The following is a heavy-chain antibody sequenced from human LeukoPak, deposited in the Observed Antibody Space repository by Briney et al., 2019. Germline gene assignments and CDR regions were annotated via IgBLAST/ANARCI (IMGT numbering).Heavy chain of an antibody. Sequence: ASVKVSCKASGYTFTGYYMHWVRQAPGQGLEWMGWINPNSGGTNYAQKFQGRVTMTRDTSISTAYMELSRLRSDDTAVYYCASHPSPGYSSSWYGYWGQGTLVTVSS. CDR3: ASHPSPGYSSSWYGY. CDR1: GYTFTGYY. CDR2: INPNSGGT. V-gene: IGHV1-2*02. J-gene: IGHJ4*02. D-gene: IGHD6-13*01.